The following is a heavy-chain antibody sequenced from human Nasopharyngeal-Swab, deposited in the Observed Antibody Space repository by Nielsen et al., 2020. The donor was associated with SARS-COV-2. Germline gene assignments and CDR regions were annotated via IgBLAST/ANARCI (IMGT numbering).Heavy chain of an antibody. CDR2: INHSGST. V-gene: IGHV4-34*01. CDR3: ARGGIVVVPAALGVRFYYYYYMDV. J-gene: IGHJ6*03. D-gene: IGHD2-2*01. Sequence: SETLSLTCAVYGGSFSGYYWSWIRQPPGKGLEWIGEINHSGSTNYNPSLKSRVTISVDTSKNQFSLKLSSVTAADTAVYYCARGGIVVVPAALGVRFYYYYYMDVWGKGTTVTVSS. CDR1: GGSFSGYY.